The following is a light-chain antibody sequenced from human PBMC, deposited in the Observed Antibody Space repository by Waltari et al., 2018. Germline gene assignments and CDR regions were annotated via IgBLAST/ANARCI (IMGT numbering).Light chain of an antibody. V-gene: IGKV1-5*01. Sequence: DIQMTQSPSTLSASVGGNITIAYRASQSLETWLACYQQKPGQAPNLLSYRRSNLECGVPSRFSGSRAGTAFTLTSNSLQRDDVATDDGKQYNRYRQLGEGTKVELK. J-gene: IGKJ1*01. CDR1: QSLETW. CDR2: RRS. CDR3: KQYNRYRQ.